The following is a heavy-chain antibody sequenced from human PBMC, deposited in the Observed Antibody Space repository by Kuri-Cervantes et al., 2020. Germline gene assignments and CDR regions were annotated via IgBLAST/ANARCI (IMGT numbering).Heavy chain of an antibody. D-gene: IGHD3-10*01. V-gene: IGHV1-69*13. CDR2: IIPIFGTA. J-gene: IGHJ3*02. Sequence: SVKVSCKASGGTFSSYAISWVRQAPGQGLEWMGGIIPIFGTANYAQKFQGRVTITADESTSTAYMELSSLRSEDTAVYYCARSLDGSGSYYSADAFDIWGQGTMVTDSS. CDR1: GGTFSSYA. CDR3: ARSLDGSGSYYSADAFDI.